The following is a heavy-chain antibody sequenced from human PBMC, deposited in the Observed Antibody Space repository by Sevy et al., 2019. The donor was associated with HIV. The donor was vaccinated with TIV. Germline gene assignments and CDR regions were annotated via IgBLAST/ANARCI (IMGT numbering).Heavy chain of an antibody. Sequence: LSLTCAASGFTFSSYAMHWVRQAPGKGLEWVAVISYDGSNKYYADSVKGRFTISRDNSKNTLYLQMNSLRAEDTAVYYCARDRFTYGMDVWGQGTTVTVSS. CDR1: GFTFSSYA. D-gene: IGHD3-16*01. J-gene: IGHJ6*02. V-gene: IGHV3-30*04. CDR2: ISYDGSNK. CDR3: ARDRFTYGMDV.